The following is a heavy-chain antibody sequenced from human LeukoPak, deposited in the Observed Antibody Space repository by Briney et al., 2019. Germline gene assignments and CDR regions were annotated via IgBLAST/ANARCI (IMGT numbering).Heavy chain of an antibody. V-gene: IGHV1-8*01. CDR2: MNPNSGNT. CDR1: GYTFTSYD. CDR3: ARQYYYDSSGYGFDY. D-gene: IGHD3-22*01. J-gene: IGHJ4*02. Sequence: ASVKVSFTASGYTFTSYDINWVRQATGQGLEWMGWMNPNSGNTGYAQKFQGRVTMTRNTSISTAYMELSSLRSEDTAVYYCARQYYYDSSGYGFDYWGQGTLVTVSS.